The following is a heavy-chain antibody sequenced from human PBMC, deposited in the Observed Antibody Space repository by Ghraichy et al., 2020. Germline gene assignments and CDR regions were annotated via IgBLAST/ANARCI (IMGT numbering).Heavy chain of an antibody. V-gene: IGHV5-51*01. CDR2: IYPGDSDT. Sequence: GESLNISCKGSGYSFTSYWIGWVRQMPGKGLEWMGIIYPGDSDTRYSPSFQGQVTISADKSISTAYLQWSSLKASDTAMYYCARLTGAVAGRPRGWFDPWGQGTLVTVSS. D-gene: IGHD6-19*01. CDR3: ARLTGAVAGRPRGWFDP. J-gene: IGHJ5*02. CDR1: GYSFTSYW.